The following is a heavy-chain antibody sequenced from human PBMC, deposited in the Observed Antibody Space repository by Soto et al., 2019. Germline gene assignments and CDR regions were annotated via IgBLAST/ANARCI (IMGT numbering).Heavy chain of an antibody. J-gene: IGHJ4*02. CDR1: GFTFSSYW. CDR2: IKQDGSEK. D-gene: IGHD3-3*01. Sequence: GGSLRLSCAASGFTFSSYWMSWVRQAPGKGLEWVANIKQDGSEKYYVDSVKGRFTISRDNAKNSLYLQMNSLRAEDTAVYYCASSDFWSGYNGGGFDYWGQGTLVTVSS. CDR3: ASSDFWSGYNGGGFDY. V-gene: IGHV3-7*05.